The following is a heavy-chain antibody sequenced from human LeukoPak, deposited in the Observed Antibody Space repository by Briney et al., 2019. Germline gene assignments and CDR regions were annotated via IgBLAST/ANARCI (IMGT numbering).Heavy chain of an antibody. D-gene: IGHD6-19*01. CDR2: INPNSGGT. V-gene: IGHV1-2*02. J-gene: IGHJ4*02. CDR1: GYTFTGYY. CDR3: ARVPNGVGQWLVREEYYFDY. Sequence: ASVKVSCKASGYTFTGYYMHWVRQAPGQGLEWMGWINPNSGGTNYAQKFQGRVTMTRDTSISTAYMELSRLRSDDTAVYYCARVPNGVGQWLVREEYYFDYWGQGTLVTVSS.